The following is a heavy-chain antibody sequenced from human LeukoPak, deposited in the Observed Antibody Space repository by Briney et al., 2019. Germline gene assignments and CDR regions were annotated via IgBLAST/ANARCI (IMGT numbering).Heavy chain of an antibody. CDR1: GFTFSNDW. J-gene: IGHJ4*02. CDR3: ARPFRH. V-gene: IGHV3-7*03. Sequence: GGSLRLSCAASGFTFSNDWMTWVRQAPGKGLEWVANIKRDGSEKYYEDSVKGRFTISRDNAKNSVYLQMNNLRAEDTAVYYCARPFRHWGQGTLVTVSS. CDR2: IKRDGSEK.